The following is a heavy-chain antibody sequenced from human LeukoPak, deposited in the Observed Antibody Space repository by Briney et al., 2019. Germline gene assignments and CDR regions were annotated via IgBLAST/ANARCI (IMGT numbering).Heavy chain of an antibody. CDR3: AREEDGYNYYFDY. Sequence: SETLSLTCTVSGYSISSGYYWGWIRQPPGKGLERIGGIYHSGSTYYNPSLKGRVTISVDTSKNQFSLKLSSVTAADTAVYYCAREEDGYNYYFDYWGQGTLVTVSS. J-gene: IGHJ4*02. CDR2: IYHSGST. V-gene: IGHV4-38-2*02. D-gene: IGHD5-24*01. CDR1: GYSISSGYY.